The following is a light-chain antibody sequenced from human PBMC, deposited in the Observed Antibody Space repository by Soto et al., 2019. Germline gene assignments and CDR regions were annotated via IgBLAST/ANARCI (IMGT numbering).Light chain of an antibody. CDR3: QQYGSSSIT. Sequence: EIVLTQSPGTLSLSPGERATLSCRASQSVSSSYLAWYQQKPGQAPRLLIYGSSSRATGIPDGFSGSGSGTEFTLTMSGLEPEDFEVYYCQQYGSSSITFGQGTRLEIK. J-gene: IGKJ5*01. V-gene: IGKV3-20*01. CDR1: QSVSSSY. CDR2: GSS.